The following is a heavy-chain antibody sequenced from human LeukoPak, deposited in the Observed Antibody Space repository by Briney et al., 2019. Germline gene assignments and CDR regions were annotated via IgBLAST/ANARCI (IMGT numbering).Heavy chain of an antibody. CDR3: ASRAGKPGNTPWCFDY. CDR2: IKQDGSER. Sequence: GGSLRLSCAASGFTFSNYWMTWVRQAPGKGPEWVANIKQDGSERNYVDSVKGRFTIARDNTKNSLYLQMTSLRGEDTAVYYCASRAGKPGNTPWCFDYWGQGALVSVSS. J-gene: IGHJ4*02. V-gene: IGHV3-7*01. CDR1: GFTFSNYW. D-gene: IGHD1-7*01.